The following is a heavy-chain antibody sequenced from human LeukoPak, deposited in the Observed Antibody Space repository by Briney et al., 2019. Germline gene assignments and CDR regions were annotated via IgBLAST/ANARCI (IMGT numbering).Heavy chain of an antibody. D-gene: IGHD1-26*01. V-gene: IGHV1-2*02. CDR1: GYTFTGHY. J-gene: IGHJ4*02. CDR2: INPNNGGT. Sequence: GASVKVSCKASGYTFTGHYMHWVRQAPGQGLEWMGWINPNNGGTNYAQKFQCRVNVIRDTSLSTAYMELSRLRSADTAVYYCARGSALYSGRYIDFDYWGQGTLDTVSS. CDR3: ARGSALYSGRYIDFDY.